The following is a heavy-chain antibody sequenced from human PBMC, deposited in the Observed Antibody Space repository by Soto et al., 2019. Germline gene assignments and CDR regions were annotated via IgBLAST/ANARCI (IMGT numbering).Heavy chain of an antibody. V-gene: IGHV4-4*07. CDR2: IFSSGST. D-gene: IGHD5-12*01. J-gene: IGHJ4*02. CDR3: AREGSYSAYNFAHGIQLWSFDF. Sequence: SETLSLTCTVSGGSINTFYWRWVRQPAGKGLEWIGRIFSSGSTSFNPSLESRVAMSVDTSKNHFSLNLSSVTAADMAVYYCAREGSYSAYNFAHGIQLWSFDFWGQGALVTVSS. CDR1: GGSINTFY.